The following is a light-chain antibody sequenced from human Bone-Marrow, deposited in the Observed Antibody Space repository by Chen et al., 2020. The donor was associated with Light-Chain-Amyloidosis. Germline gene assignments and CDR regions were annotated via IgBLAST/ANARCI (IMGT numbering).Light chain of an antibody. V-gene: IGLV3-21*02. CDR2: DDV. CDR1: NIGSTS. CDR3: QVWDSSSDRPV. J-gene: IGLJ3*02. Sequence: SYVLTQPSSVSVAQGQTDTIACGGNNIGSTSVHWYQQSPGQAPLRVVYDDVDRPSGIPERLSGSNSGTTATLAISRVEAGDEADYYCQVWDSSSDRPVFGGGTKLTVL.